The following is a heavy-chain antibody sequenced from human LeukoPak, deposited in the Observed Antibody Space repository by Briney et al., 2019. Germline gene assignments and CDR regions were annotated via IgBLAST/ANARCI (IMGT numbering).Heavy chain of an antibody. D-gene: IGHD3-22*01. Sequence: GESLRISCKGSGYSFTNYWIAWVRQMPGKGLEWMGIIYPSDSDTRYSPSFQGQVTISADKSISTAYLQWSSLKASDTAMYYCARSIYDSSAIGGEDWFDPWGQGTLVTVSS. V-gene: IGHV5-51*01. J-gene: IGHJ5*02. CDR3: ARSIYDSSAIGGEDWFDP. CDR2: IYPSDSDT. CDR1: GYSFTNYW.